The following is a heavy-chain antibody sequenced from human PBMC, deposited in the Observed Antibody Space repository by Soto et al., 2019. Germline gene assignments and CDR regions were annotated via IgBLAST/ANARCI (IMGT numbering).Heavy chain of an antibody. CDR3: AKDLVGSQDYYDSSGNY. CDR1: GFTFSGYA. J-gene: IGHJ4*02. V-gene: IGHV3-23*01. Sequence: GGSLRLSCAASGFTFSGYAMSWVRQAPGKGLEWVSAISGSGGSTYYADSVKGRFTISRDNSKNTLYLQMNSLRAEDTAVYYCAKDLVGSQDYYDSSGNYWGQGTLVTVSS. CDR2: ISGSGGST. D-gene: IGHD3-22*01.